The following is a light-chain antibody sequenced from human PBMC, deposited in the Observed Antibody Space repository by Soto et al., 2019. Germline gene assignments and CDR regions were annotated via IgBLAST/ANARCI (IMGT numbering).Light chain of an antibody. V-gene: IGLV1-47*02. CDR1: DSNIGSNS. CDR3: AAWDASLSACV. CDR2: YNN. Sequence: VLAQPPSAPGTAGQVVTISCSGGDSNIGSNSVYWYQHLPRMAPKLLIYYNNQRPSGVPDRFSGSRSGTSASLAIVGLRSEDEAVYYCAAWDASLSACVFGNGTKVTVL. J-gene: IGLJ1*01.